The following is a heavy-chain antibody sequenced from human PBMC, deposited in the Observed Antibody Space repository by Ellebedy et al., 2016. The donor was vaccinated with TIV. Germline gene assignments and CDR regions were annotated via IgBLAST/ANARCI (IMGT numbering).Heavy chain of an antibody. V-gene: IGHV3-7*01. D-gene: IGHD6-19*01. CDR2: INQYGSEI. CDR1: GFTFSSYW. J-gene: IGHJ4*02. CDR3: ARGDGSSGWYFDY. Sequence: GESLKISXAASGFTFSSYWMSWVRQAPGKGLEWVANINQYGSEIYYVDSVKGRFTISRDNAKNTLYLQMNSLRAEDTAVYYCARGDGSSGWYFDYWGQGTLVTVSS.